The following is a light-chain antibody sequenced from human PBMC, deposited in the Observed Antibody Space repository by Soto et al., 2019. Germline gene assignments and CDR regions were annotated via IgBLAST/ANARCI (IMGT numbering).Light chain of an antibody. CDR1: SSDVGGYNY. Sequence: QSALTQPPSASGSPGQSVTISCTGTSSDVGGYNYVSWYQQHPGKAPKLMIYEVSKRPSGVPDRFSGSKSGNRASLTVSGLQAEDEAEYYCSSFTSTTSLYVFGTGTKLTVL. V-gene: IGLV2-8*01. CDR3: SSFTSTTSLYV. J-gene: IGLJ1*01. CDR2: EVS.